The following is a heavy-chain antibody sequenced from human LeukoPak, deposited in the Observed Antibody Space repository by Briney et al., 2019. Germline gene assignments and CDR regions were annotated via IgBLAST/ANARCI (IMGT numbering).Heavy chain of an antibody. CDR2: IYHSGST. V-gene: IGHV4-4*02. CDR3: ARAPDSGSFFLFDY. Sequence: SGTLSLTCAVSGGSISSSNWWSWVRQPPGQGLEWIGEIYHSGSTNYNPSLESRVTISVDKSKNQFSLKLSSVTAADTAVYYCARAPDSGSFFLFDYWGQGTLVTVSS. CDR1: GGSISSSNW. D-gene: IGHD1-26*01. J-gene: IGHJ4*02.